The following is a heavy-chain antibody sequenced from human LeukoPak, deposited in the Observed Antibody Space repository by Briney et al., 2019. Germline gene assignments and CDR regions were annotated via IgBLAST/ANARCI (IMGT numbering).Heavy chain of an antibody. V-gene: IGHV1-69*13. Sequence: SVKVSCKASGGTFSSYAISWVRQAPGQGLEWMGGIIPIFGTANYAQKFQGRVTITADESTSTAYMELSSLRSEDTAVYYCARVPRGYCSSTSRHPNYYYYGMDVWGQGTTVTVSS. J-gene: IGHJ6*02. CDR2: IIPIFGTA. D-gene: IGHD2-2*01. CDR3: ARVPRGYCSSTSRHPNYYYYGMDV. CDR1: GGTFSSYA.